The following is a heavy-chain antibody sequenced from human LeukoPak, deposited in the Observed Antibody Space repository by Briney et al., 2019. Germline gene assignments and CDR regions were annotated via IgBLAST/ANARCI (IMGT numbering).Heavy chain of an antibody. CDR1: GGSISSGDYY. J-gene: IGHJ2*01. V-gene: IGHV4-30-4*08. CDR3: ARDHGKGSWYFDL. CDR2: IYYSGST. D-gene: IGHD3-10*01. Sequence: NPSQTLSLTCTVSGGSISSGDYYWSWIRQAPGKGLEWIGYIYYSGSTYYNPSLKSRVTISVDTSKNQFSLKLSSVTAADTAVYYCARDHGKGSWYFDLWGRGTLVTVSS.